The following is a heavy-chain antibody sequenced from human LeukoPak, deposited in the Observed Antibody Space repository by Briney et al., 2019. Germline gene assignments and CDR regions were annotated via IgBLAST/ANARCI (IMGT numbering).Heavy chain of an antibody. CDR1: GFTFSTYG. CDR2: IWYGGSNT. V-gene: IGHV3-33*08. Sequence: PGGSLRLSCAASGFTFSTYGMHWVRQAPGKGLEWVAVIWYGGSNTYYADSVKGRFTISGDNSKNTLYLQMNSLKVEDTGIYYCTRDMMGALGYWGQGILVTVSS. CDR3: TRDMMGALGY. D-gene: IGHD1-26*01. J-gene: IGHJ4*02.